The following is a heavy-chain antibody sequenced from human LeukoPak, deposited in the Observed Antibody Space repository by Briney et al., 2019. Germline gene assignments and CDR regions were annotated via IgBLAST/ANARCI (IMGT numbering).Heavy chain of an antibody. CDR3: ARGLVGATSYFDY. D-gene: IGHD1-26*01. J-gene: IGHJ4*02. CDR1: GGSISSGRYD. V-gene: IGHV4-61*02. Sequence: SETLSLTCTVYGGSISSGRYDWSWIRQPAGKGRECIGRFSTRGSTNCNPFLKSRVTISVHTSKNQFSLKLTSVTAADTAVYYCARGLVGATSYFDYWGQGTLVTVSS. CDR2: FSTRGST.